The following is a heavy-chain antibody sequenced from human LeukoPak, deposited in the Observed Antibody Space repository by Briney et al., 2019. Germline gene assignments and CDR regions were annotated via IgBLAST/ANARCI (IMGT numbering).Heavy chain of an antibody. CDR3: ASERLLYNWFDP. J-gene: IGHJ5*02. D-gene: IGHD3-3*01. CDR2: IYYSGST. V-gene: IGHV4-39*01. Sequence: SETLSLTCTVSGGSISSSRYYWGWIRQPPGKGLEWIGSIYYSGSTYYNPSLKSRVTISVDTSKNQFSLKLSSVTAADTAVYYCASERLLYNWFDPWGQGTLVTVSS. CDR1: GGSISSSRYY.